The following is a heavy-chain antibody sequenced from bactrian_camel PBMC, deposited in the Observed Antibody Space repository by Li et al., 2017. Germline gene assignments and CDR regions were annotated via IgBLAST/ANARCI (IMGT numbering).Heavy chain of an antibody. D-gene: IGHD5*01. J-gene: IGHJ4*01. CDR3: AAKRSCEVYGGNWLFQHEYSY. CDR2: ISWSGGST. Sequence: HVQLVESGGDLVQAGGSLRLSCTASGLRFDDHAMGWFRQAPGKEREGVSCISWSGGSTRYADSVKGRFTVSRDNAKNTLYLEMNSLKPEDSAMYYCAAKRSCEVYGGNWLFQHEYSYWGQGTQVTVS. V-gene: IGHV3S60*01. CDR1: GLRFDDHA.